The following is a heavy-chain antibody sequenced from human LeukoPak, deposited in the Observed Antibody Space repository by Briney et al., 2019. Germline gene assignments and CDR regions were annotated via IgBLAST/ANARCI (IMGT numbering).Heavy chain of an antibody. V-gene: IGHV3-23*01. CDR3: AKGRSVTMFGVITPVDY. J-gene: IGHJ4*02. CDR2: ISGNSGGT. D-gene: IGHD3-3*01. CDR1: GFTFSSYA. Sequence: HPGGSLRLSCVASGFTFSSYAMAWVRQAPGNGLEWVSKISGNSGGTCYADSVKGRFIISRDNSKNTLYLQMSSLRAEDTAAYYCAKGRSVTMFGVITPVDYWGQGALVTVSS.